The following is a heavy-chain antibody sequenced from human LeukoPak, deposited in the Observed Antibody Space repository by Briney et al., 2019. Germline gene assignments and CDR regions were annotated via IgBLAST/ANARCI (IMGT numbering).Heavy chain of an antibody. CDR1: GGAISSTSYY. J-gene: IGHJ4*02. CDR2: IYYSGST. V-gene: IGHV4-39*07. D-gene: IGHD2-2*01. CDR3: ARRYCSSTSCYLDY. Sequence: SGTLSLTCTVSGGAISSTSYYWGWIRQPPGKGLGWIGNIYYSGSTYYNPSLKSRVTMSVDTSKNQFSLKLSSVTAADTAVYYCARRYCSSTSCYLDYWGQGTLVTVSS.